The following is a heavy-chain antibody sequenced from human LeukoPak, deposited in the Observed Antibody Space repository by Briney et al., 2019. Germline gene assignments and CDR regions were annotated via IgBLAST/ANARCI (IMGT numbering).Heavy chain of an antibody. CDR3: ARLGSGLNYYYYYMDV. Sequence: SETLSLTCAVYGGSFSGYYWSWIRQPPGKGLEWTGEINHSGSTNYNPSLKSRVTISVDTSKDQFSLKLSSVTAADTAVYYCARLGSGLNYYYYYMDVWGKGTTVTISS. J-gene: IGHJ6*03. V-gene: IGHV4-34*01. D-gene: IGHD6-19*01. CDR2: INHSGST. CDR1: GGSFSGYY.